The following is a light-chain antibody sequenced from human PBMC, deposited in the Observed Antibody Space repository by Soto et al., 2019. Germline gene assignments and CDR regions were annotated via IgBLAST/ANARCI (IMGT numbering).Light chain of an antibody. V-gene: IGKV3-20*01. CDR2: GAS. J-gene: IGKJ1*01. CDR1: QSVSSSY. Sequence: EIVLTQSPGTLSSPPGERATLSCRASQSVSSSYLAWYQQKPGQAPRLLIYGASSRATGIPDRFSGSGSGTDFTLTISRLEPEDFAVYYCQQYGSSPRTFGQGTKVEIK. CDR3: QQYGSSPRT.